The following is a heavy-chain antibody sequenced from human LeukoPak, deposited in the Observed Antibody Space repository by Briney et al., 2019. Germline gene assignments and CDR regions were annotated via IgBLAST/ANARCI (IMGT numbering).Heavy chain of an antibody. J-gene: IGHJ4*02. Sequence: GASVKVSCKASGYTFTGYCMHWVRQAPGQGLEWMGWVNPNSGGTNYAQKFQGRVTMTRDTSISTAYMELSRLRSDDTAVYYCARVGDGSGSYYPGHFDYWGQGTLVTVSS. D-gene: IGHD3-10*01. CDR1: GYTFTGYC. CDR3: ARVGDGSGSYYPGHFDY. CDR2: VNPNSGGT. V-gene: IGHV1-2*02.